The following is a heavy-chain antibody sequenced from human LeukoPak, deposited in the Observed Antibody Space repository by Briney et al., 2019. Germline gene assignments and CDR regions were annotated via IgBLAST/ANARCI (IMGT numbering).Heavy chain of an antibody. V-gene: IGHV3-23*01. J-gene: IGHJ4*02. CDR3: AKVSWANYFDY. CDR1: GFSFSSYA. Sequence: PGGSLRLSCAASGFSFSSYAMSWVRQALGKGLEWVSAISGSGGNTYYADSVRGRFTISRDNSKSTLYLQMNSLRAEDTAIYYCAKVSWANYFDYWGQGTLVTVSS. D-gene: IGHD6-13*01. CDR2: ISGSGGNT.